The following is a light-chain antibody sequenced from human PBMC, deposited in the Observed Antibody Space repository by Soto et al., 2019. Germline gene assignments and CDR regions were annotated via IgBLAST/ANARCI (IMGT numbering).Light chain of an antibody. CDR3: QSYNDWPFA. CDR2: GVS. CDR1: ESLFGF. J-gene: IGKJ2*01. V-gene: IGKV3-15*01. Sequence: DIVLTQSPATLSVSPADTVTLSCRASESLFGFLAWYQQKPGQAPRLLMYGVSTRATGIPARFSGGGSATDFTLTISSLQSEDSAFYFCQSYNDWPFASGLGTRLEI.